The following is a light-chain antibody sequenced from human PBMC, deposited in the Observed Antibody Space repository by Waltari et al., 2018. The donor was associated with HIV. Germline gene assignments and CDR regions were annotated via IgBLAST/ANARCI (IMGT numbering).Light chain of an antibody. CDR2: GAS. CDR3: QQYYKWPLT. CDR1: QSVSSK. V-gene: IGKV3D-15*01. J-gene: IGKJ5*01. Sequence: EIVMLQSPATLSVSPGERATLSCRASQSVSSKLAWYQQKPGQAPRLLIYGASTRSTGIPGRFSGSESGTEFILTISSLQSEDFAVYYCQQYYKWPLTFGQVTRLEI.